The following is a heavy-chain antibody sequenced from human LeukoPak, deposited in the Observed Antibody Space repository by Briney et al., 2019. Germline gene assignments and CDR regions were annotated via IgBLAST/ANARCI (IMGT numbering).Heavy chain of an antibody. CDR2: IKEDGSEK. D-gene: IGHD2-15*01. CDR1: GFTFSTYW. J-gene: IGHJ4*02. CDR3: ARDCSGGSCYRAGY. V-gene: IGHV3-7*01. Sequence: GGSLRLSCAASGFTFSTYWMSWVRQAPGKGLEWVANIKEDGSEKYYVDSVKGRFTISRDNAKNSLYLQMNSLRVEDTAVYYCARDCSGGSCYRAGYWGQGTLVTVSS.